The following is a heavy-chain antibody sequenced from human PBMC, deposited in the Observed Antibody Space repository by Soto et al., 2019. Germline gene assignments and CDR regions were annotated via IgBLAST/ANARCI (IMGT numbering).Heavy chain of an antibody. CDR2: IYYSGST. CDR3: ARHLYYYGSGSYSPFDY. D-gene: IGHD3-10*01. Sequence: QVQLQESGPGLVKPSETLSLTCTVSGGSISSYYWSWIRQPPGKGLEWLGYIYYSGSTNYNPSLKSRVTISVDTSKNQFSLKLSSVTAADTAVYYCARHLYYYGSGSYSPFDYWGQGTLVTVSS. J-gene: IGHJ4*02. CDR1: GGSISSYY. V-gene: IGHV4-59*08.